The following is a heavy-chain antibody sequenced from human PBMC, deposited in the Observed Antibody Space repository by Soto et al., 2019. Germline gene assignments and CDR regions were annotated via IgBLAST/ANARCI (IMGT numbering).Heavy chain of an antibody. CDR2: IYYSGST. J-gene: IGHJ4*02. CDR3: ARHLADSGLFDY. CDR1: GGSISSYY. Sequence: SETLSLTCTVSGGSISSYYWSWIRQPPGKGLEWIGYIYYSGSTNYNPSLKSRVTISVDTSKNQFSLKLSSVTAADTAVYYCARHLADSGLFDYWGQGTLVTVSS. D-gene: IGHD3-3*02. V-gene: IGHV4-59*08.